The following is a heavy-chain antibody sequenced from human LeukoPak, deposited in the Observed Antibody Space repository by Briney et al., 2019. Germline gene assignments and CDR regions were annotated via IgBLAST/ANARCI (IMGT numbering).Heavy chain of an antibody. Sequence: GGSLRLSCAASGFTFDDYAMHWVRQAPGKGLEWVSGISGSGGSTYYADSVKGRFTISRDNSKNTLYLQMNSLRAEDTAVYYCAKVGYCSSTSCPYFDYWGQGTLVTVSS. CDR2: ISGSGGST. CDR3: AKVGYCSSTSCPYFDY. J-gene: IGHJ4*02. V-gene: IGHV3-23*01. CDR1: GFTFDDYA. D-gene: IGHD2-2*01.